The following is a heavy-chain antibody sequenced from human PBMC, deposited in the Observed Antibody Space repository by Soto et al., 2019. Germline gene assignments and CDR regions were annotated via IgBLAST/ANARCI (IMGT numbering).Heavy chain of an antibody. CDR1: GYTFGNHW. Sequence: GGSLRLSCAVAGYTFGNHWMHWVRQAPGKGLEWVSRMNSDGSIINYADSVKGRFTVSRDNAKNTLYLQMGSLRVEDTAVYYCATAEVDYWGPGTLVTVYS. CDR3: ATAEVDY. CDR2: MNSDGSII. V-gene: IGHV3-74*01. J-gene: IGHJ4*02.